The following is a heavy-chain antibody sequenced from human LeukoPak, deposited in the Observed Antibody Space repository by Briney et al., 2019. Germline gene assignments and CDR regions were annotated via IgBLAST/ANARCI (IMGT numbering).Heavy chain of an antibody. CDR1: GGSISSYY. D-gene: IGHD6-25*01. J-gene: IGHJ3*02. V-gene: IGHV4-59*01. CDR3: ASMQRRGAFDI. CDR2: IYYSGST. Sequence: SETLSLTCTVSGGSISSYYWSWIRKPPGKGREWIGYIYYSGSTNYNPSLKSRVTISVDTSKNQFSLKLSSVTAADTAVYYCASMQRRGAFDIWGQGTMVTVSS.